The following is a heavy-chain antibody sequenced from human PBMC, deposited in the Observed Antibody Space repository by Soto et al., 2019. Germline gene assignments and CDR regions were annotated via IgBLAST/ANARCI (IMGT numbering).Heavy chain of an antibody. J-gene: IGHJ4*02. CDR3: ARRTIGARQHLDY. Sequence: GGSLRLSCAAYGFTFSSYAMHWARQAPGKGLEWVTFISIRGGDEYYAESVRGRFTISRDDSKNTLYLQMDSLRVEDTAVYYCARRTIGARQHLDYWGQGTMVTVSS. V-gene: IGHV3-30*03. D-gene: IGHD6-6*01. CDR1: GFTFSSYA. CDR2: ISIRGGDE.